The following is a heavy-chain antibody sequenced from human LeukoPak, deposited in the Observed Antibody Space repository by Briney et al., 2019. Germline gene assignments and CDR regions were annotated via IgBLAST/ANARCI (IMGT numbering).Heavy chain of an antibody. J-gene: IGHJ5*02. Sequence: SETLSLTCTVSGGSISSYYWSWTRQPPGKGLEWIGEINHSGSTNYNPSLKSRVTISVDTSKNQFSLKLSSVTAADTAVYYCARESAGTGGWFDPWGQGTLVTVSS. CDR1: GGSISSYY. CDR3: ARESAGTGGWFDP. D-gene: IGHD6-13*01. CDR2: INHSGST. V-gene: IGHV4-34*01.